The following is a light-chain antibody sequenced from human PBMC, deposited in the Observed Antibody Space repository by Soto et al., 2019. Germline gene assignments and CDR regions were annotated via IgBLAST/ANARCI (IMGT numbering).Light chain of an antibody. V-gene: IGKV3-15*01. CDR3: QQYNNWPRT. J-gene: IGKJ1*01. CDR2: GAS. Sequence: EIVMTQSPATLSVSPGERATLSCRASQSVSSNLAWYQQKPGQAPRLLIYGASTRATGIPARFSGSRSGTEFTLTISSLQSVAVYYCQQYNNWPRTFGQGTKVEIK. CDR1: QSVSSN.